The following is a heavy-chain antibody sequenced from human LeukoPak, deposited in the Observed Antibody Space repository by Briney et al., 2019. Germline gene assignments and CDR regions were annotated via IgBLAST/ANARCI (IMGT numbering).Heavy chain of an antibody. V-gene: IGHV1-2*02. CDR3: ARVRKWSGTTTSLGWFDP. CDR1: GYTFTGYY. J-gene: IGHJ5*02. D-gene: IGHD3-3*01. CDR2: INPNSGGT. Sequence: ASAKVSCKASGYTFTGYYMHWVRQAPGQGLEWMGWINPNSGGTNYAQKFQGRVTMPRDTSISTAYMELSRLRSDDTAVYYCARVRKWSGTTTSLGWFDPWGQGTLVTVSS.